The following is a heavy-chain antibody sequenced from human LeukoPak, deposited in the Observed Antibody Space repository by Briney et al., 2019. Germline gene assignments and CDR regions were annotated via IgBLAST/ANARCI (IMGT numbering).Heavy chain of an antibody. Sequence: GGSPRLSCAASGFTFSNYGVHWVRQAPGKGLEWVAVISFDGSKKYYVDSVKGRFTISRDNSKNTLYLQMNSLRVEDTAVYSCAKDKSGAYYYGMDVWGQGTTVTVSS. CDR3: AKDKSGAYYYGMDV. J-gene: IGHJ6*02. CDR2: ISFDGSKK. CDR1: GFTFSNYG. V-gene: IGHV3-30*18. D-gene: IGHD2-8*02.